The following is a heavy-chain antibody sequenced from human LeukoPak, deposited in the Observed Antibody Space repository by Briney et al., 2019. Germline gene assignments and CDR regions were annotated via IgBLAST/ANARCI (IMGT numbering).Heavy chain of an antibody. D-gene: IGHD6-13*01. CDR2: MASDGSNI. CDR3: ARGGYSSSWLDLVLDY. V-gene: IGHV3-30-3*01. Sequence: GGSLRLSCAASGVIFSNYAMHGVRQAPGKGLEWGAVMASDGSNIYYAGSVTGRFTISRDNPTDTLYLQMNSLTAEDTAVYYCARGGYSSSWLDLVLDYWGQGTLVTVSS. J-gene: IGHJ4*02. CDR1: GVIFSNYA.